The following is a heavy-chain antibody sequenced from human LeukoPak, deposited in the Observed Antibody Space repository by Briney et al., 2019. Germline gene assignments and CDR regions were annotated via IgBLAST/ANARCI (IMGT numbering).Heavy chain of an antibody. V-gene: IGHV4-39*01. D-gene: IGHD3-22*01. Sequence: PSETLSLTCTVSGGSTSSSSYYWGWIRQPPGKGLEWIGNIYYTGRTYYNPSLKSRVTISVDTSKNQFSLKLSSVSAADTAVYYCARLYYYDSSGPPLWGQGTLVPVSS. J-gene: IGHJ4*02. CDR2: IYYTGRT. CDR1: GGSTSSSSYY. CDR3: ARLYYYDSSGPPL.